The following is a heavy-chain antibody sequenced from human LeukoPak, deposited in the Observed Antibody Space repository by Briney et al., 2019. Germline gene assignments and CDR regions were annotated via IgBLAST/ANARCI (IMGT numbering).Heavy chain of an antibody. J-gene: IGHJ5*02. CDR3: VRARGGDYVGH. D-gene: IGHD4-17*01. Sequence: PGGSLRLSCAASGFTFSSYEMNWVRQAPGKGLEWVSYISSSGSTIYYADSLKGRFTISRDNVKNSLYLQMNSLRAEDTAVYYCVRARGGDYVGHWGQGTLVTVSS. V-gene: IGHV3-48*03. CDR1: GFTFSSYE. CDR2: ISSSGSTI.